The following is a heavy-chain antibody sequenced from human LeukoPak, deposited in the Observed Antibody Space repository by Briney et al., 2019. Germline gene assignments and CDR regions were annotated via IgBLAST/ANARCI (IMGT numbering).Heavy chain of an antibody. CDR3: ARGRRVRAVLRFLEWLYNWFDP. V-gene: IGHV4-34*01. Sequence: SETLSLTCAVYGGSFSGYYWSWIRQPPGKGLEWIGEINHSGSTNYNPSLKSRVTISVDTSKNQFSLKLSSVTAADTAVYYCARGRRVRAVLRFLEWLYNWFDPWGQGTLVTVSS. CDR1: GGSFSGYY. J-gene: IGHJ5*02. D-gene: IGHD3-3*01. CDR2: INHSGST.